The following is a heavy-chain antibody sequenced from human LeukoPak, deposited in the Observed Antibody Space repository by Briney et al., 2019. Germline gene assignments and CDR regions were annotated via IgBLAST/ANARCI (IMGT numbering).Heavy chain of an antibody. J-gene: IGHJ6*03. CDR3: ARHVENSGYDYGLYYYYYYYMDV. V-gene: IGHV4-39*01. Sequence: SETLSLTCTVSGSSITSTYYWGWIRQPPGKGLEWIGSIYYSGSTYYNPSLKSRVTISVDTSKNQFSLKLSSVTAADTAVYYCARHVENSGYDYGLYYYYYYYMDVWGKGTTVTVSS. D-gene: IGHD5-12*01. CDR1: GSSITSTYY. CDR2: IYYSGST.